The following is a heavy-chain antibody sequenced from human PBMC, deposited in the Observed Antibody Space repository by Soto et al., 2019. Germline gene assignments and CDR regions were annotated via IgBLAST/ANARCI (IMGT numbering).Heavy chain of an antibody. CDR3: ARDFALARIAAAGTGWFDP. V-gene: IGHV3-21*01. J-gene: IGHJ5*02. CDR1: GFTFSSYS. D-gene: IGHD6-13*01. Sequence: PGGSLRLSCAASGFTFSSYSMNWVRQAPGKGLEWVSSISSSSSYIYYADSVKGRFTISRDNAKNSLYLQVNSLRAEDTAVYYCARDFALARIAAAGTGWFDPWGQGTLVTVSS. CDR2: ISSSSSYI.